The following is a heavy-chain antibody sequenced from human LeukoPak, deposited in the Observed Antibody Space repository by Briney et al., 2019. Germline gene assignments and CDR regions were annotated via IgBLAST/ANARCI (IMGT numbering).Heavy chain of an antibody. Sequence: SETLSLTCSVSDGSISSYYWSWIRQPAGKGLEWIGRIYSSESTNYNPSLKSRVTMSVDTSKNQFSLNLSSVTAADTAVYYCARDTGGSGSYAYYGLDVWGQGTTDTVSS. D-gene: IGHD3-10*01. CDR3: ARDTGGSGSYAYYGLDV. CDR2: IYSSEST. V-gene: IGHV4-4*07. CDR1: DGSISSYY. J-gene: IGHJ6*02.